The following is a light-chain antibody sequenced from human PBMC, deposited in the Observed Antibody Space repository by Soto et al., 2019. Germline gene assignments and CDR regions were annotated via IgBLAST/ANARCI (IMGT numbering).Light chain of an antibody. CDR3: QQYNNWPQT. V-gene: IGKV3-15*01. CDR1: QSLRSS. Sequence: ETMMTQSPDTLSVSLGARAPLSCRARQSLRSSLAWYPQQPGQAPRLLIYDASTRATGIPARFSGSGSGTDFTLTISGLQSEDFAVYYCQQYNNWPQTFGQGTKVDIK. CDR2: DAS. J-gene: IGKJ1*01.